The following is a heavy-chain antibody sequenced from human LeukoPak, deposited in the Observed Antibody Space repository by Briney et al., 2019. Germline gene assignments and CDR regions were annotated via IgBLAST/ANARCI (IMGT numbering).Heavy chain of an antibody. J-gene: IGHJ6*03. V-gene: IGHV1-8*03. Sequence: ASVTVSCKASGYTFTSYDINWVRQATGQGLEWMGWMNPNSGNTGYAQKFQGRVTITRNTSISTAYMELSSLRSEDTAVYYCARGVDYDYYYYMDVWGKGTTVTVSS. CDR3: ARGVDYDYYYYMDV. CDR2: MNPNSGNT. CDR1: GYTFTSYD.